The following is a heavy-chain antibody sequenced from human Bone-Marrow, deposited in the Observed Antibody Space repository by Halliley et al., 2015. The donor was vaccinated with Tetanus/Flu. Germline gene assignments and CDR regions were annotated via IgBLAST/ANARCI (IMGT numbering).Heavy chain of an antibody. V-gene: IGHV4-59*11. J-gene: IGHJ6*02. CDR1: GGSITSHY. CDR2: IYFSGST. Sequence: GLVKPSETLSLTCTISGGSITSHYWSWIRQPPGKGLEWIGYIYFSGSTSYHPSLRSRVTISVDTTKNQFSLRLSSVTAADTAVFYCARGDPPYYYYGLGVWGQGTSVTVSS. CDR3: ARGDPPYYYYGLGV.